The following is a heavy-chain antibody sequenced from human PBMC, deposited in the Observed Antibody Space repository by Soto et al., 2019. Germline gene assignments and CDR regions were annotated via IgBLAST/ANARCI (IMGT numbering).Heavy chain of an antibody. J-gene: IGHJ4*02. D-gene: IGHD2-15*01. CDR2: INAGNGNT. Sequence: QVQLVQSGAEVKKPGASVKVSCKASGYTFTSYAMRWVRQAPGQRLEWMGWINAGNGNTKYSQKFQGRVTITRDTSASTAYMELSSLRSKDTAVYYCARGPGGPDGPGDYWGQGTLVTVSS. V-gene: IGHV1-3*01. CDR1: GYTFTSYA. CDR3: ARGPGGPDGPGDY.